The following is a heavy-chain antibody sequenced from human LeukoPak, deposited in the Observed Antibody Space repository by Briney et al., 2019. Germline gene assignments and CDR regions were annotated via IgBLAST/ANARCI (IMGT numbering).Heavy chain of an antibody. CDR3: ARWGSTSWYDY. CDR2: ISTNGDST. J-gene: IGHJ4*02. V-gene: IGHV3-64*02. D-gene: IGHD2-2*01. CDR1: GFTFCTYA. Sequence: GGSLRLSCAASGFTFCTYAMHWVRQAPGKGLEYVSAISTNGDSTYYADSVKGRFTISRDNSKNTLFLQMGSLRADDMAVYYCARWGSTSWYDYWGQGTLVTVSS.